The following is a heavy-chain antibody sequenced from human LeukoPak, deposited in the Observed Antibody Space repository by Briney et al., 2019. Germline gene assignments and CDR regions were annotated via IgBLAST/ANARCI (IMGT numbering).Heavy chain of an antibody. V-gene: IGHV3-7*01. D-gene: IGHD4/OR15-4a*01. CDR1: GFSFSSNW. Sequence: GGSLRLSCAAPGFSFSSNWMGWVRQAPGKGLEWVAHIKRDGSQKYYLDSVKGRFTISRDNAKNSLYLEMNSLRDEDTAVYYCARDLAWGAYWGQGTLVTVSS. J-gene: IGHJ4*02. CDR2: IKRDGSQK. CDR3: ARDLAWGAY.